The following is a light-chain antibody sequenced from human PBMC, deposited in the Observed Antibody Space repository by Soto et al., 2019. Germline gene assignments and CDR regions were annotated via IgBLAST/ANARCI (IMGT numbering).Light chain of an antibody. V-gene: IGKV3-20*01. CDR3: QQYGISPT. CDR1: QSVSSNY. J-gene: IGKJ1*01. Sequence: DIVLTQSPGTLSLSPGERATLSCRSSQSVSSNYLAWYQQKPDQAPRLVIYDVSGRATGIPDRFSGSGSGTEFTLTISRLEPDDSGVYYCQQYGISPTFGEGTKVEIK. CDR2: DVS.